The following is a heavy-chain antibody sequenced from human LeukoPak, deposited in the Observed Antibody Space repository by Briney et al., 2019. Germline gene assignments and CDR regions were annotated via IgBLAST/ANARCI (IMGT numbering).Heavy chain of an antibody. D-gene: IGHD5-18*01. V-gene: IGHV1-46*01. J-gene: IGHJ3*02. CDR2: INPSGGST. CDR3: ARERIQLWPRSADAFDI. Sequence: ASVKVSCKASGYTFTGYYMHWVRQAPGQGLEWMGIINPSGGSTSYAQKFQGRVTMTRDTSTSTVCMELSSLRSEDTAVYYCARERIQLWPRSADAFDIWGQGTMVTVSS. CDR1: GYTFTGYY.